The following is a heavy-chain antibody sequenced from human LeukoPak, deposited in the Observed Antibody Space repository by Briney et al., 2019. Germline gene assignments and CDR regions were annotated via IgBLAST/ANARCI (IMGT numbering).Heavy chain of an antibody. Sequence: PGGSLRLSCAASGFTFSDYEMNWVRQAPGKGLEWISHISPTTNTIYYADSVKGRFTISRDNAKNSLYLQMNSLRAEDTAVYYCARGGWGYDLNGWFDPWGQGTLVTVSS. D-gene: IGHD5-12*01. CDR1: GFTFSDYE. CDR2: ISPTTNTI. V-gene: IGHV3-48*03. CDR3: ARGGWGYDLNGWFDP. J-gene: IGHJ5*02.